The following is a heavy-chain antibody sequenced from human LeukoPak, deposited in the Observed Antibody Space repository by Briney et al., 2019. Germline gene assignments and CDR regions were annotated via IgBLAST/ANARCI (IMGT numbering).Heavy chain of an antibody. Sequence: GASVKVSCKASGYTFTGYYMHWVRQAPGQGLEWMGWINPNSGGTNYAQKFQGRVTMTRDTSIGTAYMEVSRLRSDDTAAYYCARNGEYDFWSGYRTPGPVDYWGQGTLVTVSS. D-gene: IGHD3-3*01. CDR1: GYTFTGYY. J-gene: IGHJ4*02. CDR3: ARNGEYDFWSGYRTPGPVDY. CDR2: INPNSGGT. V-gene: IGHV1-2*02.